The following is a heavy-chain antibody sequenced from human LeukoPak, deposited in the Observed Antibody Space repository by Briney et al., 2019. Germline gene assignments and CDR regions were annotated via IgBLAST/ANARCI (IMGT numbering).Heavy chain of an antibody. CDR1: GGTFSSYA. J-gene: IGHJ4*02. Sequence: SVKVSCRASGGTFSSYAISWVRQAPGQGLEWMGGIIPIFGTANYAQKFQGRVTITADESTSTAIMELSSLRSEDTAVYYCAREKSCSSTSCYGYFDYWGQGTLVTVSS. CDR3: AREKSCSSTSCYGYFDY. CDR2: IIPIFGTA. V-gene: IGHV1-69*01. D-gene: IGHD2-2*01.